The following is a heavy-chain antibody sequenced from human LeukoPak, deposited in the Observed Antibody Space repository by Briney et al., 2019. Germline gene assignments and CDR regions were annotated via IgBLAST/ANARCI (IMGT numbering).Heavy chain of an antibody. V-gene: IGHV1-69*13. Sequence: SVTVSCKASGGTFSSYAISWVRQAPGQGLEWMGGIIPIFGTANYAQKFQGRVTITADESTSTAYMELSSLRPEDTAVYYCARDRRFGIETDFDYWGQGTLVTVSS. CDR2: IIPIFGTA. CDR3: ARDRRFGIETDFDY. D-gene: IGHD3-3*01. J-gene: IGHJ4*02. CDR1: GGTFSSYA.